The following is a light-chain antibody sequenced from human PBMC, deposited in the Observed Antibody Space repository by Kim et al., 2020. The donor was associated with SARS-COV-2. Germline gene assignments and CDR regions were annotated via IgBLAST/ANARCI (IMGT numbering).Light chain of an antibody. CDR3: LQHNTYPIT. CDR2: GAS. Sequence: AAVGDRFTNTCRESQDIRNDLGWYQQNPGRAPKRLIDGASSLQSGVPSRFSGSGSGTEFTLTISSLQPEDFATYFCLQHNTYPITFGQGTRLEIK. CDR1: QDIRND. J-gene: IGKJ5*01. V-gene: IGKV1-17*01.